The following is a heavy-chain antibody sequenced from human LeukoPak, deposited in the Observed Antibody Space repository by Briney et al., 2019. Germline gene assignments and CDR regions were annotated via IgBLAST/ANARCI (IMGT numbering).Heavy chain of an antibody. D-gene: IGHD6-19*01. CDR1: EFTFSSYW. Sequence: AGGSLRLSCAASEFTFSSYWMHWVRQAPGKGLVWVSRINSDGSSTRYADSVKGRFTISRDNSKNTLYLQMNSLRAEDTAVYYCARGSGSFSGGFEYWGQGTLVTVSS. V-gene: IGHV3-74*01. CDR2: INSDGSST. CDR3: ARGSGSFSGGFEY. J-gene: IGHJ4*02.